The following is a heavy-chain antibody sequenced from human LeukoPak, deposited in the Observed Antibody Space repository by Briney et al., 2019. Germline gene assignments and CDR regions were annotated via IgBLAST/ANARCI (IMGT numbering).Heavy chain of an antibody. CDR2: INYHGSEN. V-gene: IGHV3-7*01. CDR1: GFTFSDYW. Sequence: GGSLRLSCAASGFTFSDYWMQWVRQAPGKGLEWVANINYHGSENYLVDSVKGRFTISRDNAKNSLDLQMDSLRAEDTAVYYCARDWGSTGYDLYDSWGQGTLVTVSS. D-gene: IGHD5-12*01. J-gene: IGHJ4*02. CDR3: ARDWGSTGYDLYDS.